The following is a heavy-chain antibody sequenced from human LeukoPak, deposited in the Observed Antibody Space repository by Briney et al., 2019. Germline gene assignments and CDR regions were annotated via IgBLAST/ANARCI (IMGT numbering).Heavy chain of an antibody. CDR1: GYTFTGYY. V-gene: IGHV1-2*02. Sequence: ASVKVSCKASGYTFTGYYMHWVGQAPGQGVEWMGGINPNSGGTNYARKLQGRVTMTGDTSISTAYMELSRLRSDDTAVYYCTRDFNARYYSDSRGYYYVYWGQGTLVTVSS. CDR2: INPNSGGT. D-gene: IGHD3-22*01. CDR3: TRDFNARYYSDSRGYYYVY. J-gene: IGHJ4*02.